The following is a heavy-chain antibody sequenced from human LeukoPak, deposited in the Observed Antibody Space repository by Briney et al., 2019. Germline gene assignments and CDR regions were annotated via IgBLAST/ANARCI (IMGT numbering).Heavy chain of an antibody. D-gene: IGHD3-10*01. CDR3: ARHDSYGSVNWFDP. V-gene: IGHV4-39*01. J-gene: IGHJ5*02. CDR2: IYYSGST. Sequence: SETLSLTCAVSGGSISSSSYYWGWIRQPPGKGLEWIATIYYSGSTYYNPSLKSRVTISVDTSKNQFSLKLSSVSAADTAVYYCARHDSYGSVNWFDPWGQGTLVTVSS. CDR1: GGSISSSSYY.